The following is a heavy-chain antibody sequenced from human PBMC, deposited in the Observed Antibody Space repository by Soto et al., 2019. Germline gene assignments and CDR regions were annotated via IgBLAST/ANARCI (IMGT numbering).Heavy chain of an antibody. V-gene: IGHV4-31*03. CDR2: IYYSGST. CDR1: GGSISSGGYY. J-gene: IGHJ5*02. D-gene: IGHD3-10*01. CDR3: ARGYYYGSGSAPNWFDP. Sequence: QVQLQESGPGLVKPSQTLSLTCTVSGGSISSGGYYWSWIRQHPGKGLEWIGYIYYSGSTYYNPSLKRRITISVDTSKNQFSLKLSSVTAADTAVYYCARGYYYGSGSAPNWFDPWGQGTLVTVSS.